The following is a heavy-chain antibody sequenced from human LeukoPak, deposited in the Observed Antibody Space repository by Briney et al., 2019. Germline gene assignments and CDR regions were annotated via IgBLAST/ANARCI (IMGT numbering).Heavy chain of an antibody. V-gene: IGHV4-59*01. Sequence: PSETLSLTCTVSGGSISNYYWSWIRQPPGKALEWIGYIYYTGTTKYNPSLKSRATISPDTPKDQFSLKLTSVTAADTALFFCARGYDIDVWGQGTTVTVSS. CDR3: ARGYDIDV. CDR1: GGSISNYY. J-gene: IGHJ6*02. CDR2: IYYTGTT.